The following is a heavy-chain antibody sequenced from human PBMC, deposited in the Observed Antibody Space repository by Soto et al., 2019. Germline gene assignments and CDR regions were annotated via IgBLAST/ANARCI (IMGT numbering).Heavy chain of an antibody. CDR1: GFTFSSYA. J-gene: IGHJ4*02. Sequence: XXSLRLSCAASGFTFSSYAMRWVPQAPGKGLEWVSAISGSGGSTYYADSVKGRFTISRDNSKNTLYLQMNSLRAEDTAVYYCAKDRATVTSYFDYWGQGTLVTVSS. CDR2: ISGSGGST. D-gene: IGHD4-17*01. V-gene: IGHV3-23*01. CDR3: AKDRATVTSYFDY.